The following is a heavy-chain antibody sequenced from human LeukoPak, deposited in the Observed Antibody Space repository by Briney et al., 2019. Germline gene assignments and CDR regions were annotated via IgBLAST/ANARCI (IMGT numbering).Heavy chain of an antibody. D-gene: IGHD6-13*01. Sequence: GESLNISFKGSGYRFTSYWIGWVRQMPGKGLEWMGIIYPGDSDTRYSPSFQGQVTISADKSISTAYLQWSSLKASDTAMYYCARLKKGAAGTKNYYYYMDVWGKGTTVTVSS. CDR1: GYRFTSYW. V-gene: IGHV5-51*01. CDR2: IYPGDSDT. J-gene: IGHJ6*03. CDR3: ARLKKGAAGTKNYYYYMDV.